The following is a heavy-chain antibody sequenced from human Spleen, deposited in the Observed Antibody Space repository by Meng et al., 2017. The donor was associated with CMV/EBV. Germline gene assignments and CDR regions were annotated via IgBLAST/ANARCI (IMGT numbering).Heavy chain of an antibody. Sequence: QGHLWESGGGVGQPGRSLRLSCAASGFTFSSYGMHWVRQAPGKGLEWVAFIRYDGSNKYYADSVKGRFTISRDNSKNTLYLQMNSLRAEDTAVYYCAKGPAAAGSVDYWGQGTLVTVSS. CDR1: GFTFSSYG. D-gene: IGHD6-13*01. CDR2: IRYDGSNK. V-gene: IGHV3-30*02. J-gene: IGHJ4*02. CDR3: AKGPAAAGSVDY.